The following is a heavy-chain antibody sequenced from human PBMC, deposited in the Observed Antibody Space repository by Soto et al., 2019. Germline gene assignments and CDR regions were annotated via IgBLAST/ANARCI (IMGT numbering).Heavy chain of an antibody. D-gene: IGHD6-6*01. CDR2: MNPNSGNT. V-gene: IGHV1-8*01. Sequence: ASVKVSCKASGYTFTSYDINWVRQATGQGLEWMGWMNPNSGNTGYAQKFQGRVTMTRNTSISTAYMELSSLRSEDTAVYYCARGCEEQLVYSYYYMDVWGKGTTVTVS. CDR1: GYTFTSYD. J-gene: IGHJ6*03. CDR3: ARGCEEQLVYSYYYMDV.